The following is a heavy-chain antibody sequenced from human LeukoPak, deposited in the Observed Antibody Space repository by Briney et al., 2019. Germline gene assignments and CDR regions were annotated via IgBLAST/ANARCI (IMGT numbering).Heavy chain of an antibody. Sequence: GGSLRLSCAASGFTFSTYAVNWVRQAPGKGLEWVSTISGSGDSTYYADSVKGRFTISRDNSKDTLYLQMSSVRVDDTAVYYCARGDLGYCSGGSCYSSYDYWGQGTLVTVSS. CDR2: ISGSGDST. CDR1: GFTFSTYA. CDR3: ARGDLGYCSGGSCYSSYDY. V-gene: IGHV3-23*01. D-gene: IGHD2-15*01. J-gene: IGHJ4*02.